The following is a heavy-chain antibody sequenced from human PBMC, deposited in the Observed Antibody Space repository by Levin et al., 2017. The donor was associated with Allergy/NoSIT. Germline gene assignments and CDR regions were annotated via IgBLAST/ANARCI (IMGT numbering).Heavy chain of an antibody. J-gene: IGHJ4*02. V-gene: IGHV3-30*18. CDR3: AKDVVFGTSSWSLDF. CDR2: ISYDGRDK. CDR1: GFSFRSFG. Sequence: GGSLRLSCAASGFSFRSFGMHWVRQAPGKGLEWVAVISYDGRDKYYADSVKGRFAISRDNTKNTLYLQMNSLRSEDAAVYYCAKDVVFGTSSWSLDFWGQGTLVTVSS. D-gene: IGHD6-13*01.